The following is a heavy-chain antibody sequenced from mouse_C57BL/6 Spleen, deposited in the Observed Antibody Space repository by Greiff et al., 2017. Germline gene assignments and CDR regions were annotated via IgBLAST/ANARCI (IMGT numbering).Heavy chain of an antibody. J-gene: IGHJ4*01. Sequence: QVQLQQPGAELVKPGASVKLSCKASGYTFTSYWMHWVKQRPGQGLAWIGMIHPNSGSTNYNEKFKSKATLTVDKSSSTAYMQLSSLTSEDSAVYYCAREGYYYAMDYWGQGTSVTVSS. CDR3: AREGYYYAMDY. CDR2: IHPNSGST. V-gene: IGHV1-64*01. CDR1: GYTFTSYW.